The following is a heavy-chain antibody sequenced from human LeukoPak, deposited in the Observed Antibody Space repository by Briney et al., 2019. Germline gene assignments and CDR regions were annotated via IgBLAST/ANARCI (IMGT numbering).Heavy chain of an antibody. CDR1: GFTFSNHA. V-gene: IGHV3-23*01. CDR3: AKVGIAAAGPLDY. J-gene: IGHJ4*02. D-gene: IGHD6-13*01. Sequence: GGSLRLSCAASGFTFSNHAMGWVRQAPGEGLEWVSSITGSGGSTYYGDSVKGRFIISRDNSKNTLYLQMNSLRAEDTAVYYCAKVGIAAAGPLDYWGQGTLVTVSS. CDR2: ITGSGGST.